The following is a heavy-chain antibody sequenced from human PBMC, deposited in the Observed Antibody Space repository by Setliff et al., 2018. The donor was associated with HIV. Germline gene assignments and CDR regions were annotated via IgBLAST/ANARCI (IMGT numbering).Heavy chain of an antibody. D-gene: IGHD3-22*01. CDR3: ARGGWDSYDSCGVGGFDC. V-gene: IGHV4-38-2*02. CDR2: IYYSGRT. CDR1: GFSISRGYY. Sequence: SETLSLTCTVSGFSISRGYYCGWMRQPAGEGVGWIGSIYYSGRTYYNPSLKSRVTISVDTSKNQFSLKLSSVAAADTAVYYCARGGWDSYDSCGVGGFDCWGQGTLVTVSS. J-gene: IGHJ4*02.